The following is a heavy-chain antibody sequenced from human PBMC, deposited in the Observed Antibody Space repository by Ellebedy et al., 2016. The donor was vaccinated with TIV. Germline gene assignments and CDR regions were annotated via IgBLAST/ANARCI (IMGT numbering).Heavy chain of an antibody. CDR3: AKDTGVAVAGYFDY. J-gene: IGHJ4*02. CDR2: ISGRGGST. Sequence: PGGSLRLSCAASGFTFSSYAMNWVRQAPGKGLEWVSGISGRGGSTYYADSVKGRFTISRDSSKNTLYLQMNSLGAEDTAIYYCAKDTGVAVAGYFDYWGQGTLVTVSS. D-gene: IGHD6-19*01. CDR1: GFTFSSYA. V-gene: IGHV3-23*01.